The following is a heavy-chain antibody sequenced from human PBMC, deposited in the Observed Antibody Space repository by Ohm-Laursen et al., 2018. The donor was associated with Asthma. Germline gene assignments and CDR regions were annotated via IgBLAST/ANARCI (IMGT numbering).Heavy chain of an antibody. CDR1: GYTFTSYY. Sequence: GASVKVSCKVSGYTFTSYYMHWVRQAPGQGLEWMGIINPSGGSTSYAQKFQGRVTMTRDTSTSTVYMELSSLRSEDTAVYYCARGHIVATILYYYYGMDVWGQGTTVTVSS. D-gene: IGHD5-12*01. V-gene: IGHV1-46*01. CDR3: ARGHIVATILYYYYGMDV. J-gene: IGHJ6*02. CDR2: INPSGGST.